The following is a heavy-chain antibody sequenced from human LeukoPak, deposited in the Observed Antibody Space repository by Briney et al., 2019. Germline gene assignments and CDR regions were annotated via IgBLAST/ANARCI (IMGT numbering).Heavy chain of an antibody. D-gene: IGHD5-18*01. CDR2: IYTSGRT. CDR3: AGDSGELWLPLYG. Sequence: SETLSLTCTVSGGSISSYHWSSIRQPAGTGLEWIGRIYTSGRTNYNPSPKSRVAISVDKSKNQLSLKLSSVTPAATAVFCCAGDSGELWLPLYGWGQGTLVTVPS. CDR1: GGSISSYH. J-gene: IGHJ4*02. V-gene: IGHV4-4*07.